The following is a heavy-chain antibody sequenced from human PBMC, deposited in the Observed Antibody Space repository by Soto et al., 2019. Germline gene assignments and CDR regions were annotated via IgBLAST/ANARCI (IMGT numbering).Heavy chain of an antibody. Sequence: QVQLQESGPGLVKPSGTLSLTCAVSGGSISSINWWSWVRQPPGKGLEWIGEIYHSGSINYNPSLESRVTISVDKSKNQFFLKFNSVTVADTAVYYCARVAGSGSWFDPWGQGTLVIVSS. V-gene: IGHV4-4*02. CDR1: GGSISSINW. CDR2: IYHSGSI. CDR3: ARVAGSGSWFDP. J-gene: IGHJ5*02. D-gene: IGHD3-10*01.